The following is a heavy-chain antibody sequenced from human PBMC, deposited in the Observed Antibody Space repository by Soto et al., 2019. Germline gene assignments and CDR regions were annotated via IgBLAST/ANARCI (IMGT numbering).Heavy chain of an antibody. Sequence: GGSLRLSCASSGFTFSNAWMSWVRQAPGKGLEWVGRIKSKTDGGTTDYAAPVKGRFTISRDDSKNTLYLQMNSLKTEDTAVYYCTTDPVTMIVVVPSSGWGQGTLVTVSS. V-gene: IGHV3-15*01. D-gene: IGHD3-22*01. CDR3: TTDPVTMIVVVPSSG. J-gene: IGHJ4*02. CDR1: GFTFSNAW. CDR2: IKSKTDGGTT.